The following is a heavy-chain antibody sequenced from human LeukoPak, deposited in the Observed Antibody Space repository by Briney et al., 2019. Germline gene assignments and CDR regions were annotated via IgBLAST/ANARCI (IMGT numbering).Heavy chain of an antibody. Sequence: SVKVSCKASGGTFSSYAISWVRQAPGQGLEWMGRIIPILGIANYAQKFQGRVTITADKSTSTAYMELSSLRSEDTAVYYCARTEWELRDAFDIWGQGTMVTVSS. V-gene: IGHV1-69*04. D-gene: IGHD1-26*01. CDR3: ARTEWELRDAFDI. CDR1: GGTFSSYA. J-gene: IGHJ3*02. CDR2: IIPILGIA.